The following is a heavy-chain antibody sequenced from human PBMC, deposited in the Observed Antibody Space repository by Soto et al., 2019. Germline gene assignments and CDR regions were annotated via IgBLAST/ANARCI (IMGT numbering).Heavy chain of an antibody. CDR1: GFTVSSNY. J-gene: IGHJ4*02. CDR3: ARHQLGRLAISIAAQALDY. CDR2: IYSGGST. Sequence: GGSLRLSCAASGFTVSSNYMSWVRQAPGKGLEWVSVIYSGGSTYYADSVKGRFTISRDNSKNTLYLQMNSLRAEDTAVYYCARHQLGRLAISIAAQALDYWGQGTLVTVSS. D-gene: IGHD6-6*01. V-gene: IGHV3-66*04.